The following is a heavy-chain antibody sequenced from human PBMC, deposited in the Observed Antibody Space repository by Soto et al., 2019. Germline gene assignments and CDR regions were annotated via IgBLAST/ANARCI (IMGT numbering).Heavy chain of an antibody. D-gene: IGHD3-3*01. CDR1: GFTFSSYG. CDR3: ARDGGVTIFGVVIEYYGKDV. CDR2: IWYDGSNK. V-gene: IGHV3-33*01. Sequence: PGGSLRLSCAASGFTFSSYGMHWVRQAPGKGLEWVAVIWYDGSNKYYADSVKGRFTISRDNSKNTLYLQMNSLRAEDTVVYYCARDGGVTIFGVVIEYYGKDVWGQGTTVTVSS. J-gene: IGHJ6*02.